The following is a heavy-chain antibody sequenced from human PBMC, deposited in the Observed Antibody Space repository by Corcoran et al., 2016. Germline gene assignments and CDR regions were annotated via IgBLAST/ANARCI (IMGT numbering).Heavy chain of an antibody. CDR1: GFTFSSYG. Sequence: QVQLVESGGGVVQPGRSLRLSCAASGFTFSSYGMHWVRQAPGKGLEWVAVISYDGSNKYYADSVKGRFTISRDNSKNTLYLQMNSLRAEDTAVYYCAKVAEVIARTGMDVWGQGTTVTVSS. CDR2: ISYDGSNK. J-gene: IGHJ6*02. CDR3: AKVAEVIARTGMDV. V-gene: IGHV3-30*18. D-gene: IGHD3-16*02.